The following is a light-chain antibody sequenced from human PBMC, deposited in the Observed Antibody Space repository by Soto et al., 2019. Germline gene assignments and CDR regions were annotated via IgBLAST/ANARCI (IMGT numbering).Light chain of an antibody. CDR3: QQSYSPPIT. V-gene: IGKV1-39*01. CDR2: DAS. J-gene: IGKJ5*01. Sequence: DVQMTQSPSSLSASVANRVTITFPASHGIRTYLNWYQKKPGKAPNLLIYDASHLESGVPSRFSGSGSGTDFTLSISIVQPEDFATYCCQQSYSPPITFGQGTRLE. CDR1: HGIRTY.